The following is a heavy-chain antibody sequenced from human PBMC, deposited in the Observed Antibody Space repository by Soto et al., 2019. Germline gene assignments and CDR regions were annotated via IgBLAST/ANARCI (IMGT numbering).Heavy chain of an antibody. D-gene: IGHD1-26*01. V-gene: IGHV5-51*01. CDR1: GYTFTNYW. J-gene: IGHJ4*01. CDR3: ARVETYLVPDY. Sequence: GESLKISCQTSGYTFTNYWIGWVRQMPGKGLEWMGITYPGDSDTRYRPSFQGQVTISVDKSSSTAYLQWSSLRASDTDMYYCARVETYLVPDYW. CDR2: TYPGDSDT.